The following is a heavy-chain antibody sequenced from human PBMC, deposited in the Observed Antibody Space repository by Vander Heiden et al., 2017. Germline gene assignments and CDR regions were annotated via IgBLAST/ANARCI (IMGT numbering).Heavy chain of an antibody. V-gene: IGHV4-39*01. Sequence: QLQLQESGPGLVKPSETLSLSCTVSGASISRSSYSWGWIRQPPRKGLEWIGTIYYSGSTYYNSSLKSRVTISIDTSKNQFSLKLSSVTAADTAVYYCARQAYCSSISCYKFDYWGQGTLVTVSS. CDR3: ARQAYCSSISCYKFDY. CDR2: IYYSGST. CDR1: GASISRSSYS. D-gene: IGHD2-2*02. J-gene: IGHJ4*02.